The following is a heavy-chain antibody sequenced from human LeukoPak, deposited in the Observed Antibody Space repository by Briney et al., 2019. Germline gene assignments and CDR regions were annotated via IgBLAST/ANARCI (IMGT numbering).Heavy chain of an antibody. CDR3: ARDVWNYPSFDY. V-gene: IGHV3-21*01. J-gene: IGHJ4*02. D-gene: IGHD3-16*02. Sequence: GGSLRLSCAASGFTFSSYSMNRVRQAPGKGLEWVSSISSSSSYIYYADSVKGRFTISRDNAKNSLYLQMNSLRAEDTAVYYCARDVWNYPSFDYWGQGTLVTVSS. CDR1: GFTFSSYS. CDR2: ISSSSSYI.